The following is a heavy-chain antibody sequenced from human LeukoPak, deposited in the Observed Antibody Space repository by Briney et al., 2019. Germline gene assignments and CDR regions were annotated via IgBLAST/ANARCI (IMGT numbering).Heavy chain of an antibody. CDR3: AKDDGGYYYDSSGLGAFDI. V-gene: IGHV3-74*01. Sequence: SGGSLRLSCAASGFTFSTQWMYWVRQAPGKELVWVSRISGDGSITSYADSVKGRFTISRDNSKNTLYLQMNSLRAEDTAVYYCAKDDGGYYYDSSGLGAFDIWGQGTMVTVSS. CDR2: ISGDGSIT. D-gene: IGHD3-22*01. J-gene: IGHJ3*02. CDR1: GFTFSTQW.